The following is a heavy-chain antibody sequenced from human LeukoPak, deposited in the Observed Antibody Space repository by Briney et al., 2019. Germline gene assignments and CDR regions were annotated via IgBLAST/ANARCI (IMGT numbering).Heavy chain of an antibody. CDR1: GFTFSSYG. J-gene: IGHJ4*02. V-gene: IGHV3-33*01. D-gene: IGHD1-26*01. CDR3: ARDSGGSYYQAFDY. Sequence: PGGSLRLSCAASGFTFSSYGMHWVRQAPGKGLEWVAVIWYDGSNKYYADSVKGRFTISRDNSKNTLYLQMNSLRAEDTAVYYCARDSGGSYYQAFDYWGQGTLVTVSS. CDR2: IWYDGSNK.